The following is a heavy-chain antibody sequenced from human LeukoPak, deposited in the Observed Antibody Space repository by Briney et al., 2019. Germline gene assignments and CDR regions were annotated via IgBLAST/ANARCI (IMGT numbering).Heavy chain of an antibody. Sequence: SETLSLTCNVSGGSVTSHYWNWIRRPPGKGLEWIGYLYHTGITKYNPSLKSRVSMSVDTSKNHSLKVNSVTAADTAVYHCVRSVDYFDNTGPHMMFDYWGQGSLVTVSS. CDR2: LYHTGIT. D-gene: IGHD3-22*01. CDR1: GGSVTSHY. V-gene: IGHV4-59*02. J-gene: IGHJ4*02. CDR3: VRSVDYFDNTGPHMMFDY.